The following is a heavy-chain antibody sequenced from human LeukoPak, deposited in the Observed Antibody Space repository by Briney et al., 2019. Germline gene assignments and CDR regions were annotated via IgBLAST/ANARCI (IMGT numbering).Heavy chain of an antibody. Sequence: PGRSLRLSCAASGFTFSSYAMHWVRQAPGKGLEWVSGISWNSGSIGYADSVKGRFTISRDNAKNSLYLQMNSLRAEDTALYYCAKDSVPSPGYDDYGAKEYWGQGTLVTVSS. CDR3: AKDSVPSPGYDDYGAKEY. CDR2: ISWNSGSI. J-gene: IGHJ4*02. D-gene: IGHD4-17*01. CDR1: GFTFSSYA. V-gene: IGHV3-9*01.